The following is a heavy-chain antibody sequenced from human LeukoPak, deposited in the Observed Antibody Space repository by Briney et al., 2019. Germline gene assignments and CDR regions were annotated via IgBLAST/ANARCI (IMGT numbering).Heavy chain of an antibody. CDR3: ARDRSRTWIQLWSYFDY. J-gene: IGHJ4*02. D-gene: IGHD5-18*01. V-gene: IGHV4-39*07. CDR1: GGSISNYY. CDR2: IYYSGST. Sequence: MSSETLSLTCTVSGGSISNYYWSWIRQPPGKGLEWIGSIYYSGSTYYNPSLKSRVTISVDTSKNQFSLKLSSVTAADTAVYYCARDRSRTWIQLWSYFDYWGQGTLVTVSS.